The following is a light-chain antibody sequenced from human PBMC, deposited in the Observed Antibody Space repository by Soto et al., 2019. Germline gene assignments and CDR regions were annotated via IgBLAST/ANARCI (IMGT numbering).Light chain of an antibody. Sequence: DIVMTQFPLSVPVTPGEPASISCWSSQSLLHSNGYNYLDWYLQKPGQSPQLLISLGSNRASGVPARFSGSGSGTDFTLKISRVEAEDVGVYYCMQSLQTPLTFGGGTKVEIK. CDR3: MQSLQTPLT. CDR1: QSLLHSNGYNY. CDR2: LGS. V-gene: IGKV2-28*01. J-gene: IGKJ4*01.